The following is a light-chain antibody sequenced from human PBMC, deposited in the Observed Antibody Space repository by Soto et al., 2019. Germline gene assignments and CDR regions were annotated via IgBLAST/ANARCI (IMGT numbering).Light chain of an antibody. Sequence: VAMTQSPATLSVSPGETATLSCRASQIISSNLAWYQQQPGQAPRLLIYGASTRATGVPARFSGSGSGTEFTLTISSLQSEDFAVYYCQQYNNWLTFGGGTKVEIK. J-gene: IGKJ4*01. CDR2: GAS. V-gene: IGKV3-15*01. CDR1: QIISSN. CDR3: QQYNNWLT.